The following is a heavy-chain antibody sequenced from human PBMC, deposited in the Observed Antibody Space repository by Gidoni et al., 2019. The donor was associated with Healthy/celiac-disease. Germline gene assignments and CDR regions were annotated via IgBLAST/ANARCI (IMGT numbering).Heavy chain of an antibody. CDR1: GRPISSSSYY. V-gene: IGHV4-39*01. D-gene: IGHD3-10*01. Sequence: QLQLQESGPGLVKPSETLSLTCTVSGRPISSSSYYWGWIRQPPGKGLEWIGSIYYSGSTYYNPSLKSRVTISVDTSKNQFSLKLSSVTAADTAVYYCASPRVVRGVMMDDYWGQGTLVTVSS. CDR3: ASPRVVRGVMMDDY. J-gene: IGHJ4*02. CDR2: IYYSGST.